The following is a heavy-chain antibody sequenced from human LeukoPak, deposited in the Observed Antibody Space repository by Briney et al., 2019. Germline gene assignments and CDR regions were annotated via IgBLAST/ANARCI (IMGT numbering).Heavy chain of an antibody. CDR1: GFIFDDYA. Sequence: PGRSLRLSCAASGFIFDDYAMHWVRQAPGKGLEWVSGITWNSGRIHYVDSVKGRFTISRDNAKNSLYLQMNSLRADDTALYYCARSLWGSDGYLDIWGQGTMVTVSS. CDR2: ITWNSGRI. D-gene: IGHD3-16*01. J-gene: IGHJ3*02. CDR3: ARSLWGSDGYLDI. V-gene: IGHV3-9*01.